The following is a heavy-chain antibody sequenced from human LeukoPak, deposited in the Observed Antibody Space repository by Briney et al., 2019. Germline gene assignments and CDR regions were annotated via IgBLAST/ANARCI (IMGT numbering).Heavy chain of an antibody. J-gene: IGHJ6*03. CDR2: IYYSGST. D-gene: IGHD6-19*01. Sequence: SETLSLTCTVSGGSISSSSYYWGWIRQPPGKGLEWIGSIYYSGSTYYNPSLKSRVTISVDTSKNQFSLKLSSVTAADTAVYYCARGVAVESYYYYYMDVWGKGTTVTISS. V-gene: IGHV4-39*07. CDR1: GGSISSSSYY. CDR3: ARGVAVESYYYYYMDV.